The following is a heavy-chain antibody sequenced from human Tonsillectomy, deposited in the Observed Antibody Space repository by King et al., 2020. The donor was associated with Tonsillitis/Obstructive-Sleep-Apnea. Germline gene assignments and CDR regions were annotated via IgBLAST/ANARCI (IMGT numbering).Heavy chain of an antibody. J-gene: IGHJ6*03. CDR3: TSTYCSSTSCYILGYYYYYMDV. V-gene: IGHV3-15*01. CDR1: GFTFSNAW. Sequence: VQLVESGGGLVKPGGSLRLSCAASGFTFSNAWMSWVRQAPGKGLEWVGRIKSKTDGGTTDYAAPVKGRFTISRDDSKNTLYLQMNSLKTEDTAVYYCTSTYCSSTSCYILGYYYYYMDVWGKGTTFTVSS. CDR2: IKSKTDGGTT. D-gene: IGHD2-2*02.